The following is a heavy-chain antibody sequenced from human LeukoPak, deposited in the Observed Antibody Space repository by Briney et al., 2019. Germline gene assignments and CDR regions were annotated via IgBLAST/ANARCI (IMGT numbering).Heavy chain of an antibody. Sequence: GGSLRLSCTASGFTFGDYAMTWVRQAPGKGLEWVAVISYDGRNPYYADSVKGRFTISRDNSKNTLYLQMNSLRAEDTAMYYCASGLSSGYYYYMDVWGKGTTVTVFS. CDR2: ISYDGRNP. CDR3: ASGLSSGYYYYMDV. CDR1: GFTFGDYA. J-gene: IGHJ6*03. D-gene: IGHD3-22*01. V-gene: IGHV3-30*04.